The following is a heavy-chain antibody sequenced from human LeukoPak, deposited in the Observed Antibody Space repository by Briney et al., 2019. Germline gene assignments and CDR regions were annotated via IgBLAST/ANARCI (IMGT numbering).Heavy chain of an antibody. CDR2: LSPNSGDT. D-gene: IGHD6-13*01. CDR1: GYTFTGYY. CDR3: ARATDISSWYLAY. Sequence: ASVKVSCKASGYTFTGYYMHWVRQAPGQELEWMGWLSPNSGDTKFPQKFQGRVTMTRDTSISTAYMELSRLRPDDTAVYYCARATDISSWYLAYWGQGTLVTVSS. V-gene: IGHV1-2*02. J-gene: IGHJ4*02.